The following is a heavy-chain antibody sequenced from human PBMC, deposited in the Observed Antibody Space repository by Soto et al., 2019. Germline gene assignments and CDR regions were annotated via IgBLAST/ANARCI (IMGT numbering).Heavy chain of an antibody. V-gene: IGHV3-33*01. CDR3: ARSGGVGGYSGMDV. J-gene: IGHJ6*02. Sequence: RLACAASGFTFSSYGMHWVRQAPGKGLEWVAVIWYDGSNKYYADSVKGRFTISRDNSKNTLYLQMNSLRAEDTAVYYCARSGGVGGYSGMDVWGQGTTVTVSS. D-gene: IGHD3-22*01. CDR1: GFTFSSYG. CDR2: IWYDGSNK.